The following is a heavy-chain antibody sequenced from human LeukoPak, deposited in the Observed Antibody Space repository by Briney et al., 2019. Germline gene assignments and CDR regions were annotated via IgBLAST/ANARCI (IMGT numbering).Heavy chain of an antibody. Sequence: ASVKVSCKASGYTFISYGISWVRQAPGLGLEWMGWISAYNGNTNYAQKLQGRVTMTTDTSTSTAYMELRSLKSDDTAVYYCARGLIGATPGYFDHWGQGTLVTVSS. J-gene: IGHJ4*02. CDR2: ISAYNGNT. CDR1: GYTFISYG. CDR3: ARGLIGATPGYFDH. D-gene: IGHD2-15*01. V-gene: IGHV1-18*01.